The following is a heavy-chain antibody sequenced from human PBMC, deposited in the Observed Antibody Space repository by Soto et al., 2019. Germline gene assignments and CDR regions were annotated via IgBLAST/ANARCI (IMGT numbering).Heavy chain of an antibody. J-gene: IGHJ6*02. CDR1: GGTFSSYA. CDR3: ARMKTVGNYYYGMDV. Sequence: QVQLVQSGAEVKKPGSSVKVSCKASGGTFSSYAISWVRQAPGQGLEWMGGIIPIFGTAYYAQKYQGRVMITADESTSTAYMELSSLRSEDTAVYYCARMKTVGNYYYGMDVWGQGTTVTVSS. V-gene: IGHV1-69*01. D-gene: IGHD7-27*01. CDR2: IIPIFGTA.